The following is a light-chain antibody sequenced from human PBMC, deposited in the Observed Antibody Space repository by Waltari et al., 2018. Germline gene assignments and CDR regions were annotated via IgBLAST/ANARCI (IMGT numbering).Light chain of an antibody. CDR2: GAM. CDR3: QQRYA. Sequence: ENVLTQSPSTLSLSPGERVTLSCRASHSVSSRYLAWYQQKPGQAPRLLIYGAMKRATGIPDRFSGSGLATDFTFTISRLEPEDSAVYYCQQRYAFGGGTKVEI. J-gene: IGKJ4*01. CDR1: HSVSSRY. V-gene: IGKV3-20*01.